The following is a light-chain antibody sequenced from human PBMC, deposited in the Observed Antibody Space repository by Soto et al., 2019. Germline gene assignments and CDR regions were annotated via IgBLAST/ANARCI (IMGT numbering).Light chain of an antibody. J-gene: IGLJ1*01. CDR2: EVS. CDR3: SSYTSSSTLEV. CDR1: SSDVGGYNF. Sequence: QSVLTQPASVSGSPGQSITISCTGTSSDVGGYNFVSWYQQHPGKAPKLMINEVSNRPSGVSARFSGSKSGNTASLTISGLQAEDEADYYCSSYTSSSTLEVFGTGTQLTVL. V-gene: IGLV2-14*01.